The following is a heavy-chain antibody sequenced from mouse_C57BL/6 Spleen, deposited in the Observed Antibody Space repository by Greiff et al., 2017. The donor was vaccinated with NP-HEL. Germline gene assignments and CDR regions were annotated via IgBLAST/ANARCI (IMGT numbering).Heavy chain of an antibody. V-gene: IGHV7-3*01. CDR1: GFTFTDYY. Sequence: EVQVVESGGGLVQPGGSLSLSCAASGFTFTDYYMSWVRQPPGKALEWLGFIRNKANGYTTEYSASVKGRFTISRDNSQSILYLQMNALRAEDSATYYCARYDYDDFDVWGTGTTVTVSS. J-gene: IGHJ1*03. CDR3: ARYDYDDFDV. D-gene: IGHD2-4*01. CDR2: IRNKANGYTT.